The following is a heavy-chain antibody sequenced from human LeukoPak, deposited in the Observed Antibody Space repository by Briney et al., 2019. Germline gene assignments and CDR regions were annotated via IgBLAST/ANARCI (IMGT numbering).Heavy chain of an antibody. J-gene: IGHJ5*02. CDR3: ARGGIIGTTNNWFDP. CDR1: GGSFSGFY. CDR2: ISHSGST. D-gene: IGHD1-20*01. Sequence: PSETLSLTCAVYGGSFSGFYWSWLRQPPGQGLEWIGEISHSGSTYYNPSLKSRITMSVDTSENQFSLRLSSVTAADTAIYYCARGGIIGTTNNWFDPWGQATLVTVSS. V-gene: IGHV4-34*01.